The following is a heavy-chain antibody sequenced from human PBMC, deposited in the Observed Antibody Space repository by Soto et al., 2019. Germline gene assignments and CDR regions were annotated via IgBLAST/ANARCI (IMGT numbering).Heavy chain of an antibody. CDR3: ARARGARYFDY. Sequence: SETLSLTCTVSGGSISSGDFYWSWIRQPPGKGLEWIGYIYYSGSTYYNPSLKSRVTISVDTSKNQFSLKLSSVTAADTAVYYCARARGARYFDYWGQGTLVTVSS. CDR1: GGSISSGDFY. V-gene: IGHV4-30-4*01. CDR2: IYYSGST. J-gene: IGHJ4*02. D-gene: IGHD2-15*01.